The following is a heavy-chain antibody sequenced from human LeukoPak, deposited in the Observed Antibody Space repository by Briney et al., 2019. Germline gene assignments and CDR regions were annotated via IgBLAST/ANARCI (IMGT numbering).Heavy chain of an antibody. J-gene: IGHJ3*02. D-gene: IGHD3-3*01. V-gene: IGHV1-69*05. CDR3: ARPMWSGYSTLDDAFDI. CDR2: IIPIFGTA. Sequence: GASVKVSCKASGGTFSSYAISWVRQAPGHGLEWMGGIIPIFGTANYAQKFQGRVTITTDESTSTAYMELSSLRSEDTAVYYCARPMWSGYSTLDDAFDIWGQGTMVTVSS. CDR1: GGTFSSYA.